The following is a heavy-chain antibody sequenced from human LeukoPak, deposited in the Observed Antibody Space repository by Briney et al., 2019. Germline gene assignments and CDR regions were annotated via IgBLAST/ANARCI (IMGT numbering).Heavy chain of an antibody. J-gene: IGHJ4*02. CDR1: GYSFTNYW. D-gene: IGHD6-19*01. CDR2: IHPGDSNT. CDR3: ARRRGDTVAGPDY. V-gene: IGHV5-51*01. Sequence: GESLKVSCQGSGYSFTNYWIVWVRQMPGQGLEYMGIIHPGDSNTKYSPSFEGQVIISVDKSISTAYLQWSSLKASDSAIYYCARRRGDTVAGPDYWGQGTLVTVSS.